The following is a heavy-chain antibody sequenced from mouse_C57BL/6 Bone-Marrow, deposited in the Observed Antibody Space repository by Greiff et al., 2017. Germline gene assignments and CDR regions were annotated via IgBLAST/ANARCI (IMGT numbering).Heavy chain of an antibody. V-gene: IGHV5-12*01. D-gene: IGHD1-1*01. CDR1: GFTFSDYY. CDR3: ARHYCSRDAWFAY. J-gene: IGHJ3*01. Sequence: EVKLMESGGGLVQPGGSLKLSCAASGFTFSDYYMYWVRQTPEKRLEWVAYISNGGGSTYYTDTVKSRFTISRDNAKNTLYLQMSRLTSEDTAMYYCARHYCSRDAWFAYWGQGTLVTVSA. CDR2: ISNGGGST.